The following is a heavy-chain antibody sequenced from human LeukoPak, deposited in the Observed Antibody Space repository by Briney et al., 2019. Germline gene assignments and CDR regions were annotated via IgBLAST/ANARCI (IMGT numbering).Heavy chain of an antibody. Sequence: GGSLRLSCAASGFTFSSYAMHWVRQAPGKGLEYVSAISSNGGSTYYANSVKGRFTISRDNSKNTLYLQMGSLRAEDMVVYYCARSAYSSGWYWRAFDIWGQGTMVTVSS. CDR3: ARSAYSSGWYWRAFDI. V-gene: IGHV3-64*01. CDR2: ISSNGGST. D-gene: IGHD6-19*01. J-gene: IGHJ3*02. CDR1: GFTFSSYA.